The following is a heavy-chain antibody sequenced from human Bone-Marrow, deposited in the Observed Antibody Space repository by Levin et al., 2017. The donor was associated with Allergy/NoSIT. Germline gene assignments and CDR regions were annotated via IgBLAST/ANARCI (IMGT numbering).Heavy chain of an antibody. CDR3: ARLPRDNNAVVLYWFDP. Sequence: GGSLRLSCEASGFTFSTYSMHWVRRAPGKGLEWVALISHDGGTTSYADSVRGRFILSRDHSRNTLLLEMNSLRLGDTAVYYCARLPRDNNAVVLYWFDPWGQGTLVTVSS. D-gene: IGHD1/OR15-1a*01. CDR1: GFTFSTYS. V-gene: IGHV3-30-3*01. CDR2: ISHDGGTT. J-gene: IGHJ5*02.